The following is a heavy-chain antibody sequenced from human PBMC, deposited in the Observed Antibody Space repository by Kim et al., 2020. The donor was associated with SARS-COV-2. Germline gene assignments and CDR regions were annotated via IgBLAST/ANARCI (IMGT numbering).Heavy chain of an antibody. CDR3: AKQVGGVGSAV. D-gene: IGHD6-13*01. V-gene: IGHV4-4*02. J-gene: IGHJ4*02. CDR2: IYYSGTT. CDR1: GASIISNDW. Sequence: SETLSLTCAVSGASIISNDWWSWVRQAPGKGLEWIGEIYYSGTTSYNPALKTRVTMSVDKSKNQFFLQLTSVTAADTAIYYCAKQVGGVGSAVWGQGTLVSVSS.